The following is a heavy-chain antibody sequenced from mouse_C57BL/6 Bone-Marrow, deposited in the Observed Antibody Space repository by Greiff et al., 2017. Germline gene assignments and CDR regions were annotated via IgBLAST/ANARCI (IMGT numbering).Heavy chain of an antibody. Sequence: EVKLLESGGGLVQPKGSLKLSCAASGFTFNTYAMHWVRQAPGKGLEWVARLRSKSSNYATYYADSVKDRFTISRDDSQSMLYLQMNNLKTEDTAMYYCVSLMDYWGQGTSVTVSS. V-gene: IGHV10-3*01. CDR2: LRSKSSNYAT. J-gene: IGHJ4*01. CDR3: VSLMDY. CDR1: GFTFNTYA.